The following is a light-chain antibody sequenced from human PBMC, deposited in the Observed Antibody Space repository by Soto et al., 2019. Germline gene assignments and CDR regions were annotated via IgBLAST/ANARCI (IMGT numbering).Light chain of an antibody. CDR2: GNS. Sequence: QSVLTQPPSVSGAPGQRVTISCTGSSSNIGAGYDVHWYQQLPGTAPKLLIYGNSNRPSGVPDRFSGSKSGTSASLAITGLQPEDEADYYCQSYDSSLSGRGVFGGGTKLTVL. CDR3: QSYDSSLSGRGV. J-gene: IGLJ2*01. V-gene: IGLV1-40*01. CDR1: SSNIGAGYD.